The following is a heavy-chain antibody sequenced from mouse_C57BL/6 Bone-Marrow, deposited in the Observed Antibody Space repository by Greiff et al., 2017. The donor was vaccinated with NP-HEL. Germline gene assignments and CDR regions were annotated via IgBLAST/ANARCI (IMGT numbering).Heavy chain of an antibody. CDR3: ARGYSNCPFAY. V-gene: IGHV1-64*01. J-gene: IGHJ3*01. CDR2: IHPNSGST. Sequence: QVQLKQPGAELVKPGASVKLSCKASGYTFTSYWMHWVKQRPGQGLEWIGMIHPNSGSTNYNEKFKSKATLTVDKSSSTAYMQLSSLTSEDSAVYYCARGYSNCPFAYWGQGTLVTVSA. D-gene: IGHD2-5*01. CDR1: GYTFTSYW.